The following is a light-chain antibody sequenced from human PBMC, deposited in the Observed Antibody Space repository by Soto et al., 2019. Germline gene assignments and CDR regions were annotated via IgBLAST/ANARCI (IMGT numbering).Light chain of an antibody. CDR2: GAS. Sequence: EIVMTQSPATLSVSPGERATISCRASQNINNNLAWYQQKPGQGPRLLIYGASSRATGIPARFSGSGSGTGFTLTISSLQSEDFAIYYCQQYNNWPLTFGGGTKVEIK. CDR3: QQYNNWPLT. CDR1: QNINNN. V-gene: IGKV3-15*01. J-gene: IGKJ4*01.